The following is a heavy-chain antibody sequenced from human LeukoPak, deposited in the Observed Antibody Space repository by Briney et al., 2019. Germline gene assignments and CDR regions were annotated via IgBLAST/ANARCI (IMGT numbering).Heavy chain of an antibody. CDR2: IRQDGDTK. CDR3: VRSLPYGTTWYGRSDF. J-gene: IGHJ4*02. D-gene: IGHD6-13*01. CDR1: GFTFSSYS. V-gene: IGHV3-7*03. Sequence: PGGSLRLSCAASGFTFSSYSMNWVRQAPGKGLEWVANIRQDGDTKYYVDSVKGRFIISRDNAMNSLYLQMNSLRAEDTAIYYCVRSLPYGTTWYGRSDFWGQGTLVTVSS.